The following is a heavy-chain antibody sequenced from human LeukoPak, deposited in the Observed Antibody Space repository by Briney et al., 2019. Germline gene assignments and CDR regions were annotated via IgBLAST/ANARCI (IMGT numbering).Heavy chain of an antibody. CDR1: GGSIISGGHY. CDR2: IYYSGST. CDR3: ARYYSGSSNPDAFDI. J-gene: IGHJ3*02. D-gene: IGHD1-26*01. V-gene: IGHV4-30-4*08. Sequence: PSQTLSLTCTVSGGSIISGGHYWSWIRQHPGKGLEWIGYIYYSGSTYYNPSLKSRVTISVDTSKNQFSLKLSSVTAADTAVYYCARYYSGSSNPDAFDIWGQGTMVTVSS.